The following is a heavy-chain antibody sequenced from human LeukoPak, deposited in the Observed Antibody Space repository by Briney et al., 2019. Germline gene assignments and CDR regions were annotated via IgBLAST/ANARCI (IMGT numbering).Heavy chain of an antibody. CDR3: ARNYYDSSGYYLYYFDY. J-gene: IGHJ4*02. CDR2: IYYSGST. CDR1: GGSISSYY. Sequence: SETLSLTCTVSGGSISSYYWSWIRQPPGKGLEWIGYIYYSGSTNYNPSLKSRVTISVDTSKNQSSLKLSSVTAADTAVYYCARNYYDSSGYYLYYFDYWGQGTLVTVSS. D-gene: IGHD3-22*01. V-gene: IGHV4-59*08.